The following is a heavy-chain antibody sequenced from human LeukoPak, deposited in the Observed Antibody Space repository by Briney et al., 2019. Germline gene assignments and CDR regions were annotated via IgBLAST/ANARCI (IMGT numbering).Heavy chain of an antibody. V-gene: IGHV3-11*04. J-gene: IGHJ4*02. CDR3: ARHSGSSYLLPYDY. CDR2: ISSSGSTT. Sequence: GGSLRLSCAASGFTFSDSYMSWIRQAPGKGLEWVSHISSSGSTTSYAASVKGRYIISRDNSKNTVSLQMNSLTVEDTAVYYCARHSGSSYLLPYDYWGQGTLVTVSS. D-gene: IGHD2-15*01. CDR1: GFTFSDSY.